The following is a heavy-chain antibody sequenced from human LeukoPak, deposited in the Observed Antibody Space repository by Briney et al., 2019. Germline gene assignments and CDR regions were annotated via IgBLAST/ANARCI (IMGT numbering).Heavy chain of an antibody. J-gene: IGHJ6*02. Sequence: SETLSLTCTASGGSISSYYWSWIRQPPGKGLEWIGYIYYSGSTNYNPSLKSRVTISVDTSKNQFSLKLSSVTAADTAVYYCARDLRTDDYYYYGMDVWGQGTTVTVSS. CDR2: IYYSGST. V-gene: IGHV4-59*01. D-gene: IGHD3/OR15-3a*01. CDR1: GGSISSYY. CDR3: ARDLRTDDYYYYGMDV.